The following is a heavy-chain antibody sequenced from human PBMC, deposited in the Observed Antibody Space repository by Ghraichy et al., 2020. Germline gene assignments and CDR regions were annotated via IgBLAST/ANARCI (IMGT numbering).Heavy chain of an antibody. J-gene: IGHJ5*02. CDR3: ARSVALRFLEWFRRYNWFDP. V-gene: IGHV4-34*01. D-gene: IGHD3-3*01. Sequence: SETLSLTCAVYGGSFSGYYWSWIRQPPGKGLEWIGEINHSGSTNYNPSLKSRVTISVDTSKNQFSLKLSSVTAADTAVYYCARSVALRFLEWFRRYNWFDPWGQGTLVTVSS. CDR2: INHSGST. CDR1: GGSFSGYY.